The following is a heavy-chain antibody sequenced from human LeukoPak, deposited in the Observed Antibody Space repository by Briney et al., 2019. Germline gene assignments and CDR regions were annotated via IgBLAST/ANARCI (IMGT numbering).Heavy chain of an antibody. V-gene: IGHV3-30*02. CDR1: GFAFSSYG. CDR3: ACTHSSPPV. J-gene: IGHJ4*02. Sequence: GGSLRLSCAASGFAFSSYGLHWVRQAPGKGLEWVAFIRFGGTTKNYADSVKGRFTISRDDPKNRLYLQMNSLRHEDTAVYYCACTHSSPPVWGQGTLVAVSS. CDR2: IRFGGTTK. D-gene: IGHD6-13*01.